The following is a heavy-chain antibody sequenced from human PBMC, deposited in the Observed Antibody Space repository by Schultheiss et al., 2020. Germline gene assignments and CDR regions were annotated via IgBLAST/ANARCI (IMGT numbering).Heavy chain of an antibody. CDR1: GFTFSNAW. J-gene: IGHJ4*02. Sequence: GESLKISCAASGFTFSNAWMNWVRQAPGKGLEWVGRIKSKTDGGTTDYAAPVKGRFTISRDNAKNSLYLQMNSLRAEDTALYYCAKAGAEDCDYGDYECTVFDYWGQGTLVTVSS. V-gene: IGHV3-15*07. D-gene: IGHD4-17*01. CDR3: AKAGAEDCDYGDYECTVFDY. CDR2: IKSKTDGGTT.